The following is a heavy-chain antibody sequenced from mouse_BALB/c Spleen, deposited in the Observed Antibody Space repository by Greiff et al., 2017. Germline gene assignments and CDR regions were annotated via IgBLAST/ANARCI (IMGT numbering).Heavy chain of an antibody. CDR2: IWSGGST. V-gene: IGHV2-2*02. J-gene: IGHJ2*01. CDR1: GFSLTSYG. CDR3: ARNSYLYFDY. Sequence: VMLVESGPGLVQPSQSLSITCTVSGFSLTSYGVHWVRQSPGKGLEWLGVIWSGGSTDYNAAFISRLSISKDNSKSQVFFKMNSLQANDTAIYYCARNSYLYFDYWGQGTTLTVSS. D-gene: IGHD5-5*01.